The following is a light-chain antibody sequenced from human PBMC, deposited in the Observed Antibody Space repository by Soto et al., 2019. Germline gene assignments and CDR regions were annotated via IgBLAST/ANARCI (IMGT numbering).Light chain of an antibody. Sequence: DIQMTQSPSSLSASVGDRVTITCRASQGINNSLAGYQQEPGKVPKLLIYDASTLQSGVASRFSGSRSGTDFTFTISSLQPEDVATYYCQKYDSAPEGFGQGTMGEIK. V-gene: IGKV1-27*01. J-gene: IGKJ1*01. CDR1: QGINNS. CDR2: DAS. CDR3: QKYDSAPEG.